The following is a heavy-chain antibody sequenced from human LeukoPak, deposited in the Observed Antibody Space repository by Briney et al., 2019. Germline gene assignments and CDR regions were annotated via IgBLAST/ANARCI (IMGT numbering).Heavy chain of an antibody. J-gene: IGHJ4*02. D-gene: IGHD3-22*01. CDR3: AKGPSTYYYDSSGYYFDY. CDR2: ISYDGSNK. CDR1: GFTFSSYA. Sequence: QTGGSLRLSCAASGFTFSSYAMHWVRQAPGKGLEWVAVISYDGSNKYYADSVKGRFTISRDNSKNTLYLQMNSLRAEDTAVYYCAKGPSTYYYDSSGYYFDYWGQGTLVTVSS. V-gene: IGHV3-30*04.